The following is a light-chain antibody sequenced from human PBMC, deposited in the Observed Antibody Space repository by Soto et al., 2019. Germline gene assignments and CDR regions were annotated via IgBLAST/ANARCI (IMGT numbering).Light chain of an antibody. V-gene: IGLV2-8*01. CDR1: SSDVGDYNY. J-gene: IGLJ2*01. CDR2: EVT. Sequence: QSVLTQPPSVSGSPGQSVTISCTGTSSDVGDYNYVSWYQHQPDKAPKLMIYEVTKRPSGVPDRFSCSKSGNTASLTVSGLQAEDEADYYCSSYAGSNNFGVFGGGTKLTVL. CDR3: SSYAGSNNFGV.